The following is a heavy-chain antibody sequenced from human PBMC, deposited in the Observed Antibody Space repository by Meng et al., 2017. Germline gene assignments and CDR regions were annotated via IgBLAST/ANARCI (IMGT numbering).Heavy chain of an antibody. D-gene: IGHD2-2*01. CDR3: TRDGYSDCSRTSCFDS. J-gene: IGHJ4*02. CDR2: IDTKTGNP. V-gene: IGHV7-4-1*02. Sequence: QVQLVQSWSELRKPGASVKVSCKASGYTLTSYAINWLRQAPGQGLQWMGWIDTKTGNPTYVLGFTGRLVFSLDTSVSTAYLQISGLKADDTAVYYCTRDGYSDCSRTSCFDSWGQGTLVTVSS. CDR1: GYTLTSYA.